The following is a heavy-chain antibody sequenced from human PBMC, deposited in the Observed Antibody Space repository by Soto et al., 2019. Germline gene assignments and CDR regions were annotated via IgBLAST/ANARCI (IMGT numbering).Heavy chain of an antibody. CDR3: ARDPYYYDSSGYNDAFDI. D-gene: IGHD3-22*01. CDR2: IYYSGST. J-gene: IGHJ3*02. Sequence: SETLSLTCTVSGCPISSYYWSWMRQPPGKGLEWIGYIYYSGSTNYNPSLKSRVTISVDTSKNQFSLKLSSVTAADTALYYCARDPYYYDSSGYNDAFDIWGQGTMVT. V-gene: IGHV4-59*01. CDR1: GCPISSYY.